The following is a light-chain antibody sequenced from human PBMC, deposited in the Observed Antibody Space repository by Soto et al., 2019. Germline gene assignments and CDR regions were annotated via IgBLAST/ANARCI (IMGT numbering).Light chain of an antibody. CDR2: GAF. CDR1: QSVGGNY. Sequence: EIVLTQSPGTLSLSPGERATLSCRASQSVGGNYLAWYQQKPGQAPRLLIHGAFSRATGIPDRFSGSGSGTDFTLTISRLEPEDFAVYYWQQYEISWTFGQGTKVEIK. J-gene: IGKJ1*01. V-gene: IGKV3-20*01. CDR3: QQYEISWT.